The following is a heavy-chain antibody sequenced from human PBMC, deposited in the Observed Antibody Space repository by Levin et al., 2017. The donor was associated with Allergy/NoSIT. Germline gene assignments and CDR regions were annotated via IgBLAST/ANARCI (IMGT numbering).Heavy chain of an antibody. CDR2: IYYSGST. CDR1: GGSISSGDYY. D-gene: IGHD2-2*01. V-gene: IGHV4-30-4*01. Sequence: SETLSLTCTVSGGSISSGDYYWSWIRQPPGTGLEWIGYIYYSGSTYYNPSLKSRVTISVDTSKNQFSLKLSSVTAADTAVYYCARELVSSTPYYYYGMDVWGQGTTVTVSS. CDR3: ARELVSSTPYYYYGMDV. J-gene: IGHJ6*02.